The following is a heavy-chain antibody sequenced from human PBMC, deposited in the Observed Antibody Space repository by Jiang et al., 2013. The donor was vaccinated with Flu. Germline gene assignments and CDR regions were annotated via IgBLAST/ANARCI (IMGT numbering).Heavy chain of an antibody. CDR1: GDNVSSNSAA. CDR2: TFYRSKWYN. J-gene: IGHJ3*02. CDR3: ASQSSSGFGFDI. D-gene: IGHD3-3*01. Sequence: SQTLSLTCAISGDNVSSNSAAWNWIRQSPSRGLEWLGRTFYRSKWYNDYAVSVKSRITINPDTSKNQFSLQLSSVSPEDTAVYYCASQSSSGFGFDIWGQGTMVTVSS. V-gene: IGHV6-1*01.